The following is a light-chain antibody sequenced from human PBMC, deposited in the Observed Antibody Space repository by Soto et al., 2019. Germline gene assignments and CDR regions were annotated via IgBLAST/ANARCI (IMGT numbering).Light chain of an antibody. CDR3: QQYNKWPST. V-gene: IGKV3D-15*01. CDR1: QSVGSK. CDR2: DTP. Sequence: ELVLTQPPGTLSVSPGERVTLSCRASQSVGSKLAWYQQKPGQAPRLLTYDTPARATGIPARFSGSGSGTEFTLTISSLQSEDFAVYYCQQYNKWPSTFGGGTKVDIK. J-gene: IGKJ4*01.